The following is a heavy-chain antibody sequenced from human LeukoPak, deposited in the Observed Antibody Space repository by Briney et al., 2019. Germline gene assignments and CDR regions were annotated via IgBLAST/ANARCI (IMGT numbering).Heavy chain of an antibody. CDR3: ATYKGKVRGVTIYYYYYMDV. J-gene: IGHJ6*03. Sequence: ASVKVSCKASGGTFSSNAINWVRQAPRQGLEWMGGIIPIFGTANYAQKFQGRVTITADKSTSTAYMELSSLRSEDTAVYYCATYKGKVRGVTIYYYYYMDVWGKGTTVTISS. CDR1: GGTFSSNA. V-gene: IGHV1-69*06. D-gene: IGHD3-10*01. CDR2: IIPIFGTA.